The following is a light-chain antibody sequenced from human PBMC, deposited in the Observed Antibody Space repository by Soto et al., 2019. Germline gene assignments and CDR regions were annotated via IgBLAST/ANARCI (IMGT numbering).Light chain of an antibody. Sequence: QPVLTQPPSTSGTPGQRVTLSCSGSSSNIGSDTVNWYQQLPGTAPKLLIYNNNRRPSGVPDRFSGSKSGTSGSLAISGLQSEDEADYYCATWDVTLSGPVFGGGTKLTVL. CDR1: SSNIGSDT. CDR2: NNN. V-gene: IGLV1-44*01. CDR3: ATWDVTLSGPV. J-gene: IGLJ2*01.